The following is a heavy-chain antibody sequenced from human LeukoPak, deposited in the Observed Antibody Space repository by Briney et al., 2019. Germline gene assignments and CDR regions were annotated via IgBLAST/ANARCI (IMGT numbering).Heavy chain of an antibody. CDR2: IRYDGSNK. CDR3: ARDPDYYDSSGYLDY. CDR1: GFTFSSYG. D-gene: IGHD3-22*01. J-gene: IGHJ4*02. V-gene: IGHV3-30*02. Sequence: QAGGSLRLSCAASGFTFSSYGMHWVRQAPGKGLEWVAFIRYDGSNKYYADSVKGRFTISRDNSKNTLYLQMNSLRAEDTAVYYCARDPDYYDSSGYLDYWGQGTLVTVSS.